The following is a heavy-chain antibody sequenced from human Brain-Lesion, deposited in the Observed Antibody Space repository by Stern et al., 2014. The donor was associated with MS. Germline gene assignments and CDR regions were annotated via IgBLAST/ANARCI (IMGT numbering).Heavy chain of an antibody. CDR1: GGSVSSTSYA. Sequence: VQLVQSGPGLVKPSETLSLTCTVAGGSVSSTSYAWAWIRQPPGKGLEWIGTIYYSGNTYYSPSLKSRLTISLDTSKNQFSLQGSLWTAADTAVYYCAGEEDIRYCSGGSCTGNWFDPWGQGTLVTVSS. J-gene: IGHJ5*02. D-gene: IGHD2-15*01. CDR3: AGEEDIRYCSGGSCTGNWFDP. CDR2: IYYSGNT. V-gene: IGHV4-39*01.